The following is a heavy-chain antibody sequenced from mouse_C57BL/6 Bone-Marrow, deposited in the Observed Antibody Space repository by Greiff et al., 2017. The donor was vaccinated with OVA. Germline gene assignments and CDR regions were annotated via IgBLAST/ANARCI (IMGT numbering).Heavy chain of an antibody. CDR3: ARVRGYAMDY. V-gene: IGHV1-54*01. Sequence: VQVVESGAELVRPGTSVKVSCKASGYAFPNYLIEWVKQRPGQGLEWIGVINPGSGGTNYNEKFKGKATLTADKSSSTAYMQLSSLTSEDSAVYFCARVRGYAMDYWGQGTSVTVSS. CDR2: INPGSGGT. J-gene: IGHJ4*01. CDR1: GYAFPNYL.